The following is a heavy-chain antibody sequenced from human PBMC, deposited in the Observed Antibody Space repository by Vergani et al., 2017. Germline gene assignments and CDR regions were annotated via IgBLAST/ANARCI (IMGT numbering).Heavy chain of an antibody. CDR1: GGSISSGSYY. CDR3: ARNYYDSSGYYLLSAFDI. V-gene: IGHV4-61*02. D-gene: IGHD3-22*01. J-gene: IGHJ3*02. CDR2: IYTSGST. Sequence: QVQLQESGPGLVKPSQTLSLTCTVSGGSISSGSYYWSWIRQPAGKGLEWIGRIYTSGSTNYNPSLKSRVTISVDTSKHQFSLKLSSVTAADTAVYYCARNYYDSSGYYLLSAFDIWGQGTMVTVSS.